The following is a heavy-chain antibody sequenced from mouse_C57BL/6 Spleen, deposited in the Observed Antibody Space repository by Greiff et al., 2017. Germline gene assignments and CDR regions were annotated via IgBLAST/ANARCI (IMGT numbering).Heavy chain of an antibody. J-gene: IGHJ3*01. CDR3: TRYLLSSWFAY. Sequence: VQLQQSGAELVRPGASVTLSCKASGYTFTDYEMHWVKQTPVHGLEWIGAIDPETGGTAYNQKFKGKAILTADKSSSTAYMELRSLTSEGSAVYYCTRYLLSSWFAYWGQGTLVTVSA. CDR2: IDPETGGT. V-gene: IGHV1-15*01. D-gene: IGHD5-1*01. CDR1: GYTFTDYE.